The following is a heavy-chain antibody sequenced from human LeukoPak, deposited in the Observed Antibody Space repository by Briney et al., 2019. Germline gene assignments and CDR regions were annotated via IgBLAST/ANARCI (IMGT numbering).Heavy chain of an antibody. D-gene: IGHD3-3*01. V-gene: IGHV4-61*02. J-gene: IGHJ5*02. CDR2: IYTSGST. CDR3: ARANYDFWSGYYWFDP. CDR1: GGSISSGSYY. Sequence: SETLSLTCTVSGGSISSGSYYWSRIRQPAGKGLEWIGRIYTSGSTNYNPSLKSRVTISVDTSKNQFSLKLSSVTAADAAVHYCARANYDFWSGYYWFDPWGQGTLVTVSS.